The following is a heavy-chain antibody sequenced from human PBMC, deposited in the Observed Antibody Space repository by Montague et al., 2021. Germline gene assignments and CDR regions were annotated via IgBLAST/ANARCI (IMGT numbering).Heavy chain of an antibody. CDR1: GGSISTYH. V-gene: IGHV4-59*01. CDR3: ARGRGHTDGRFFHP. J-gene: IGHJ5*02. Sequence: SETLSLTCTVSGGSISTYHWIWVRQPPGKGLEWIGETHYNGNTNYNYNPSLKSRVTISVDKSNNQFSLKLSSVTAADTAVYYCARGRGHTDGRFFHPWGQGTMVTVSS. CDR2: THYNGNTNY. D-gene: IGHD5-18*01.